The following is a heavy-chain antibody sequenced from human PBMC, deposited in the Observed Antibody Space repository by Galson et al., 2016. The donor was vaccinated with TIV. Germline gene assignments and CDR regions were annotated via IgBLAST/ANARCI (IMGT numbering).Heavy chain of an antibody. CDR1: GFTFDRLP. V-gene: IGHV3-21*06. D-gene: IGHD1-14*01. Sequence: SLRLSCAASGFTFDRLPMHWVRQAPGEGLEWVSYIDSSGNYIYYGDSVRGRFTVSRDNARSTLFLQMNTLRAEDTAMYYCARSPGFNALGYMDVWGRGTAVT. J-gene: IGHJ6*03. CDR2: IDSSGNYI. CDR3: ARSPGFNALGYMDV.